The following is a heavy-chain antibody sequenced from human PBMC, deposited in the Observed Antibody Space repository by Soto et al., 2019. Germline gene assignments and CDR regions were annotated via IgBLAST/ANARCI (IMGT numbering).Heavy chain of an antibody. V-gene: IGHV3-23*01. J-gene: IGHJ4*02. CDR1: GFTFSNYA. CDR2: ISGSGGRS. D-gene: IGHD3-16*01. CDR3: AKAYFVWSSEQPYYFDY. Sequence: EVQLLDSGGGLVQPGGSLRLYCAASGFTFSNYAMTWVRQGPGKGLEWVSGISGSGGRSYYADSVKGRFTISRDNSKSTLYVQINSLRAEAAAAYYCAKAYFVWSSEQPYYFDYWGQGTLVTVSS.